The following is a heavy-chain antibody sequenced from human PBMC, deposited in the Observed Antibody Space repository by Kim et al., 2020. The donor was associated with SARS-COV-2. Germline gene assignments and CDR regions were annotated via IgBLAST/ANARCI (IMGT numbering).Heavy chain of an antibody. CDR1: GFTFGRYW. J-gene: IGHJ4*02. CDR2: INEDGTIT. Sequence: GGSLRLSCAASGFTFGRYWMHWVRQVPGKGLVWVSRINEDGTITYHADSVKGRFTISRDNAANSLFLQMNSLRAEDTAVYFCVSDLAGREGRWGQVTLVT. CDR3: VSDLAGREGR. V-gene: IGHV3-74*01. D-gene: IGHD6-19*01.